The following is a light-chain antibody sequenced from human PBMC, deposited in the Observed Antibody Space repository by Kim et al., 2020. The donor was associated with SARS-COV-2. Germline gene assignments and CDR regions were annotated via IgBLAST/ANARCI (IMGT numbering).Light chain of an antibody. CDR3: QSYDSSLSGGV. CDR1: SSNIGAGYD. J-gene: IGLJ1*01. V-gene: IGLV1-40*01. Sequence: QRVTIPCTGSSSNIGAGYDVHWYQQLPGTAPKLLIYGNSNRPSGVPDRFSGSKSGTSASLAITGLQAEDEADYYCQSYDSSLSGGVFGTGTKVTVL. CDR2: GNS.